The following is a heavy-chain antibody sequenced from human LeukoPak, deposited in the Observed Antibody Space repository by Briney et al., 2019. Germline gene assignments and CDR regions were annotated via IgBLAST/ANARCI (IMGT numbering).Heavy chain of an antibody. CDR2: INHSGST. Sequence: SETLSLTCAVYGGSFSGYYWSWIRQPPGKGLEWIGEINHSGSTNYNPSHKSRVTISVDTSKNQFSLKLSSVTAADTAVYYCARGPLGTIAAAEYYFDYWGQGTLVTVSS. CDR1: GGSFSGYY. V-gene: IGHV4-34*01. J-gene: IGHJ4*02. D-gene: IGHD6-13*01. CDR3: ARGPLGTIAAAEYYFDY.